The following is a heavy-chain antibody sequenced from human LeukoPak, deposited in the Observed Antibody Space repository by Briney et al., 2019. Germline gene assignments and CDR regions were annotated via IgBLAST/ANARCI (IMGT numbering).Heavy chain of an antibody. CDR2: IKQDGSDK. CDR3: ARGGGHLDC. D-gene: IGHD4-23*01. CDR1: GFSFSSYW. J-gene: IGHJ4*02. Sequence: GGSLRLSCAASGFSFSSYWMSWVRQAPGKGLEWVANIKQDGSDKYYLTSVRGRFAISRDNAKNSLFLQMNSLRVEDTAVYYCARGGGHLDCWGQGTLVTVSS. V-gene: IGHV3-7*03.